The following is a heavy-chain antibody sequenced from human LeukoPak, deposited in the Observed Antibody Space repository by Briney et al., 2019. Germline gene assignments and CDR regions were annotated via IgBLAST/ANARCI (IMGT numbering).Heavy chain of an antibody. Sequence: GGSLRLSCAASGFTFSDYGMHWVRQAPGKGLEWVVFVSYDGSNKYYADSVRGRFTISRDNSKHTLDLQMDSLRPEDTAVYYCAKAYSKGGNYFYYGLDVWGQGTTVTVSS. J-gene: IGHJ6*02. D-gene: IGHD3-16*01. CDR3: AKAYSKGGNYFYYGLDV. CDR1: GFTFSDYG. CDR2: VSYDGSNK. V-gene: IGHV3-30*18.